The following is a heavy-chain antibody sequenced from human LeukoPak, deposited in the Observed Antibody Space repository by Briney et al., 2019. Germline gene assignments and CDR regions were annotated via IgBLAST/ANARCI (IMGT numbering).Heavy chain of an antibody. CDR3: ATGTAYCGGDCYSANFDY. D-gene: IGHD2-21*02. Sequence: ASVKVSRKASGYTFTSYAMHWVRQAPGQRLEWMGWINAGNGNTKYSQKFQGRVTMTEDTSTDTAYMELSSLRSEDTAVYYCATGTAYCGGDCYSANFDYWGQGTLVTVSS. CDR2: INAGNGNT. V-gene: IGHV1-3*01. CDR1: GYTFTSYA. J-gene: IGHJ4*02.